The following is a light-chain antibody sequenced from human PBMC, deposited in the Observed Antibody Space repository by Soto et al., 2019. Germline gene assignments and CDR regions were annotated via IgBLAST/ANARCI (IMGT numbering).Light chain of an antibody. V-gene: IGKV1-39*01. J-gene: IGKJ4*01. Sequence: QMTQSPSSLFASVGDRVTITCRASQSISSHLNWYQQKVGQTPRLLIYAASTLQSEVPPRFRGSGSGTEFTLTISGLQREDFATYYCQPSHSAPLTFGGGTKIQI. CDR2: AAS. CDR1: QSISSH. CDR3: QPSHSAPLT.